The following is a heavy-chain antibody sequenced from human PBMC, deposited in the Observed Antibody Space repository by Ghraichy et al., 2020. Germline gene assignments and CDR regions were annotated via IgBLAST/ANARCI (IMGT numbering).Heavy chain of an antibody. CDR2: IYHSGNT. Sequence: SETLSLTCAVSGGSITSSEWWSWVRQPPGRGLEWIAQIYHSGNTYYNPSLKSRVTISIEKFNNQFSLKLTSVTAADTAVYYCARDAYGMDVWGQGTTVTVSS. CDR3: ARDAYGMDV. V-gene: IGHV4/OR15-8*02. CDR1: GGSITSSEW. J-gene: IGHJ6*02.